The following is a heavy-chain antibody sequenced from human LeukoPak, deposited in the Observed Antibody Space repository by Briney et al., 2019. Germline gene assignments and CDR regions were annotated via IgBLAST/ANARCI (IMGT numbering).Heavy chain of an antibody. Sequence: RASVKVSCKASGGTFSSYAISWVRQAPGQGLEWMGGIIPIFGTANYAQKFQGRVTITADESTSTAYMELSSLRSEDTAVYYCARVRHGAFDIWGQGTMVTVSS. CDR1: GGTFSSYA. J-gene: IGHJ3*02. CDR3: ARVRHGAFDI. V-gene: IGHV1-69*13. CDR2: IIPIFGTA.